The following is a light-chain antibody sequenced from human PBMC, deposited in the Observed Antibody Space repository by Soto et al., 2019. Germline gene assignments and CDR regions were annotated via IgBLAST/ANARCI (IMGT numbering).Light chain of an antibody. Sequence: DTVMTQSPDSLAVSLGERATINCKSSQSVLYSSNNKNYLAWYQQRPGQPPKLLIYWASTRESRVPDRFSGSGYGTDFTRPMSSLQAEDVAVYYCQEYESTPPTFGQGTKLEIK. CDR1: QSVLYSSNNKNY. V-gene: IGKV4-1*01. CDR3: QEYESTPPT. J-gene: IGKJ2*01. CDR2: WAS.